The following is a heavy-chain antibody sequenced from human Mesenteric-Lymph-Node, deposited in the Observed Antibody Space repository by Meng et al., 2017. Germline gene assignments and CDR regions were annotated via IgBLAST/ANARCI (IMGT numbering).Heavy chain of an antibody. Sequence: HQQLAESGPGLGKPSGTLSLTCTVSGGSTTSTSYYWEWIRQSPAKGLEWIGTIGYSGTIVYNPSLSSRVTMTLDTSKNQFSLKLSSVTAADTAVYYCASFDHIPRRNYFDYWGQGTLVTVSS. CDR1: GGSTTSTSYY. CDR2: IGYSGTI. V-gene: IGHV4-39*01. D-gene: IGHD2-21*01. J-gene: IGHJ4*02. CDR3: ASFDHIPRRNYFDY.